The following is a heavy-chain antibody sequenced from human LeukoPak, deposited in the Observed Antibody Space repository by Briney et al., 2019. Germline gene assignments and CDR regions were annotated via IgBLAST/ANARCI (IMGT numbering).Heavy chain of an antibody. V-gene: IGHV4-34*01. D-gene: IGHD2-2*01. CDR3: ARGIDIVVVPAAKNWFDP. J-gene: IGHJ5*02. CDR1: GGSFSGYY. CDR2: INHSGST. Sequence: SETLSLTCAVYGGSFSGYYWSWLRQPPGKGLEWIGEINHSGSTNYNPSLKSRVTISVDTSKNQFSLKLSSVTAADTAVYYCARGIDIVVVPAAKNWFDPWGQGTLVTVSS.